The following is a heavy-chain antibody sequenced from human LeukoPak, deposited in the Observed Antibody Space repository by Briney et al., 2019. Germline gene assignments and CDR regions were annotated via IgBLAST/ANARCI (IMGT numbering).Heavy chain of an antibody. V-gene: IGHV4-39*07. CDR2: IYYSGST. D-gene: IGHD2-2*02. CDR3: ASTSPISEDDAFDI. CDR1: GGSISSSSYY. Sequence: SETLSLTCTVSGGSISSSSYYWGWIRQPPGKGLEWIGRIYYSGSTYYNPSLKSRVTISVDTSKNQFSLKLSSVTAADTAVYYCASTSPISEDDAFDIWGQGTMVTVSS. J-gene: IGHJ3*02.